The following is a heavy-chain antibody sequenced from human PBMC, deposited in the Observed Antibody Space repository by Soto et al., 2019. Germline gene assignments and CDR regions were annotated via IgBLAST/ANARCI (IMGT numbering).Heavy chain of an antibody. V-gene: IGHV3-21*01. CDR2: ISISSRYI. D-gene: IGHD2-15*01. J-gene: IGHJ6*02. Sequence: XGSLRLSCSASGFTFSGYSMNWVRQAPGKGLEWVSSISISSRYIFYADSVKGRFTISRDNAKNSLSLQMNSLRAADTAVYYCARDRLAAATSAPAYYYYGMDVSGQGTTVTVSS. CDR3: ARDRLAAATSAPAYYYYGMDV. CDR1: GFTFSGYS.